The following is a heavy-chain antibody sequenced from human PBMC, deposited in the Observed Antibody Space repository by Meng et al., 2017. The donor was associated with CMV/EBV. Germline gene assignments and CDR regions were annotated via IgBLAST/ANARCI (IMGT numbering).Heavy chain of an antibody. J-gene: IGHJ4*02. CDR1: GGTFSSYA. CDR3: ARSQSAMVDY. Sequence: ASVKVSCKTSGGTFSSYAFIWVRQAPGQGLEWMGWISAYNGNTNYAQKLQGRVTMTTDTSTSTAYMELRSLRSDDTAVYYCARSQSAMVDYWGQGTLVTVSS. V-gene: IGHV1-18*01. D-gene: IGHD5-18*01. CDR2: ISAYNGNT.